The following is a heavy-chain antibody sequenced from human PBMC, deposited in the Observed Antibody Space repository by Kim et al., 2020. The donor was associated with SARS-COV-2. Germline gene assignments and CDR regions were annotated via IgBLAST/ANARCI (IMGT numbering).Heavy chain of an antibody. J-gene: IGHJ4*02. CDR3: ARQSKQQGTY. V-gene: IGHV4-39*01. CDR2: IYYSGST. Sequence: SETLSLTRTVSGGSISSNSYYWGWIRQPPGKGLEWIGSIYYSGSTYHNPSLKSRVTMSVDTSKNQFSLKLSSVTAADTAVYYCARQSKQQGTYWGQGILVTVSS. CDR1: GGSISSNSYY. D-gene: IGHD6-13*01.